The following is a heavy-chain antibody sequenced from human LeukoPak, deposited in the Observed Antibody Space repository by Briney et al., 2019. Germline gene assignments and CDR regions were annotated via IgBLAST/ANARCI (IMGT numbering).Heavy chain of an antibody. D-gene: IGHD2-2*02. Sequence: SVKVSCKASGGTFSSYAISWVRQAPGQGLEWMGGIISIFGTANYAQKLQGRVTITADESTSTAYMELSSLRSEDTAVYYCARGCSSTSCYTGGDYWGQGTLVTVSS. CDR2: IISIFGTA. J-gene: IGHJ4*02. CDR3: ARGCSSTSCYTGGDY. V-gene: IGHV1-69*13. CDR1: GGTFSSYA.